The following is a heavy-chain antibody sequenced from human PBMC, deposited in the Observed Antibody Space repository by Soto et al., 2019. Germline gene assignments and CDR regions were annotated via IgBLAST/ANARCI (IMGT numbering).Heavy chain of an antibody. CDR2: IDPSDSYT. Sequence: PGESLKISCKGSGYSFTSYWISWVRQMPGKGLEWMGRIDPSDSYTNYSPSFQGHVTISADKSISTAYLQWSSLKASDTAMYYCARSPSLGPNFQYYFDSWGQGTPVTVSS. CDR1: GYSFTSYW. D-gene: IGHD2-8*01. V-gene: IGHV5-10-1*01. J-gene: IGHJ4*02. CDR3: ARSPSLGPNFQYYFDS.